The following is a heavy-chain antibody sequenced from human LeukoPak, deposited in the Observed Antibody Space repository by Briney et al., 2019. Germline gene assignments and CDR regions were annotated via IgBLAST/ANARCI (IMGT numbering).Heavy chain of an antibody. Sequence: PSETLSLTCTVSGASITSYYWSWIRQPPGKALEWIGYIYYSGSTNYNPSLKSRVTISVDTSKNQFSLKLRSVTAADTAVYYCASGGVTSIKFFQPGAQGPLVTASS. D-gene: IGHD2-21*02. V-gene: IGHV4-59*01. J-gene: IGHJ1*01. CDR1: GASITSYY. CDR3: ASGGVTSIKFFQP. CDR2: IYYSGST.